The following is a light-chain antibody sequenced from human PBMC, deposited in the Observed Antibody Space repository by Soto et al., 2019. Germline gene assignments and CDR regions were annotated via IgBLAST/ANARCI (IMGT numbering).Light chain of an antibody. J-gene: IGKJ1*01. V-gene: IGKV3-15*01. CDR3: QQYNNWWT. Sequence: EIEMTQSPATLSVSPGERATLSCRSSQSVGRKLAWYQQKPGQAPRLLIYDASNRAMGVPARFSGSGSGTEFTLTISSLQSEDVAVYHCQQYNNWWTFGQGTKVEIK. CDR2: DAS. CDR1: QSVGRK.